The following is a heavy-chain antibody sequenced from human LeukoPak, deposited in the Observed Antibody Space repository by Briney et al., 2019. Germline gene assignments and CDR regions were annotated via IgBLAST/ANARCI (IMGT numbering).Heavy chain of an antibody. CDR2: IYWNDDK. CDR3: AHRRVHYYDSSGSPKDAFDM. CDR1: GFSLNTRGVG. V-gene: IGHV2-5*01. Sequence: GAGPTLVKPTQTLTLTCAFSGFSLNTRGVGVGWIRQPPGKALEWLALIYWNDDKGYSPFLKSRLTITKDTSKNQVVLTLTNMDPVDTATYYCAHRRVHYYDSSGSPKDAFDMWGQGTVVTVSS. D-gene: IGHD3-22*01. J-gene: IGHJ3*02.